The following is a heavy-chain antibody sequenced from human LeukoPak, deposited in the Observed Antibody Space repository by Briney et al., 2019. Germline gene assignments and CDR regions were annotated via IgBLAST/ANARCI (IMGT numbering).Heavy chain of an antibody. D-gene: IGHD2-2*02. J-gene: IGHJ6*03. V-gene: IGHV1-18*01. CDR3: ARIYCSGTSCYRSPYYYYMDV. CDR1: GYTVTSYG. CDR2: ISAYKGNT. Sequence: GASVKVSCKASGYTVTSYGIRWVRQAPGQGLEGMGWISAYKGNTNYAQKLQGRVTMTTDTSTSTAYMELRSLRSDDTAVYYCARIYCSGTSCYRSPYYYYMDVWGKGTTVTVSS.